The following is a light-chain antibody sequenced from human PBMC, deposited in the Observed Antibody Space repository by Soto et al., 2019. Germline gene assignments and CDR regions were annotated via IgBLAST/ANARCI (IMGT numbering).Light chain of an antibody. CDR2: EVS. Sequence: SVLTQPASVSGSPGQSITISCTGTSSDVGGYRYVSWYQQHPGKAPKLLIYEVSNRPSGVSNRFSGSKSGNTASLTISGVQAEDEADYYCSSYTRSSTYVFGTGTKVTVL. CDR3: SSYTRSSTYV. J-gene: IGLJ1*01. V-gene: IGLV2-14*01. CDR1: SSDVGGYRY.